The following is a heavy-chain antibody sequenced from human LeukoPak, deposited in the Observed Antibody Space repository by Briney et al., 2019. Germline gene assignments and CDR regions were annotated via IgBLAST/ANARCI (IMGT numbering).Heavy chain of an antibody. D-gene: IGHD5-24*01. CDR2: ISSSSYI. CDR3: ARESSGWLQLFDY. J-gene: IGHJ4*02. V-gene: IGHV3-21*01. CDR1: GFTFSSYG. Sequence: GGSLRLSCAASGFTFSSYGIHWVRQAPGKGLEWVSCISSSSYIYYADSVKGRFSISRDNSKNTVYLQMNSLRAEDTAVYYCARESSGWLQLFDYWGQGTLVTVSS.